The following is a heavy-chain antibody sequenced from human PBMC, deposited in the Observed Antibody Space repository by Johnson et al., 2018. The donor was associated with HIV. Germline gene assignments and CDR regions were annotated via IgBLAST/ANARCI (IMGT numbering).Heavy chain of an antibody. CDR1: GFTFSDYY. CDR3: ARDRKYTFWSGYDT. CDR2: FTGSGTVV. Sequence: QVQLVESGGGLVKPGGSLRLSCAASGFTFSDYYMSWIRQAPGKGLEWVSYFTGSGTVVYYADSVKGRFTISRDNAEDSLYLPMDSLRAEDTALYYCARDRKYTFWSGYDTWGKGTMVSVSS. V-gene: IGHV3-11*01. D-gene: IGHD3-3*01. J-gene: IGHJ3*01.